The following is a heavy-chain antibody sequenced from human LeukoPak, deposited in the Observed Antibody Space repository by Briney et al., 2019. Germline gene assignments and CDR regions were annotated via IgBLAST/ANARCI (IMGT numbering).Heavy chain of an antibody. CDR3: ARRLTTTVTTHFDY. CDR2: IYPGDSDT. CDR1: GYSFTNYW. J-gene: IGHJ4*02. Sequence: GESLKISCKGSGYSFTNYWIGWVRQMPGKGLEWMGIIYPGDSDTRYSPSFQGQVTISADKSSSTAYLQWSSLKASDTAMYYCARRLTTTVTTHFDYWGQGTLVTVSS. V-gene: IGHV5-51*01. D-gene: IGHD4-17*01.